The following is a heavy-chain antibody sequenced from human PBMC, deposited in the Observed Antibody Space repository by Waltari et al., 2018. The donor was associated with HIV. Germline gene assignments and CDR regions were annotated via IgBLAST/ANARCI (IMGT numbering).Heavy chain of an antibody. CDR1: GYSFTTYW. J-gene: IGHJ2*01. CDR3: ARRARGYSYGLYFDL. D-gene: IGHD5-18*01. V-gene: IGHV5-51*01. CDR2: IYPGDSDT. Sequence: EVQLVQSGAEVKKPGESLKISCKGSGYSFTTYWIGWVRQMPGKGLEWMGIIYPGDSDTRYSPSFQGQVTISADKSISTAYLQWSSLKASDTAMYYCARRARGYSYGLYFDLWGRGTLVTVSS.